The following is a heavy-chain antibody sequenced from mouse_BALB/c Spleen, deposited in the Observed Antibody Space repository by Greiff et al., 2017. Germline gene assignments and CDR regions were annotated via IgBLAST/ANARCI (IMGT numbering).Heavy chain of an antibody. CDR2: INPGSGGT. CDR1: GYAFTNYL. D-gene: IGHD1-1*01. Sequence: QVQLQQSGAELVRPGTSVKVSCEASGYAFTNYLIEWVKQRPGQGLEWIGVINPGSGGTNYNEKFKGKATLTADKSSSTAYMQLSSLTSDDSAVYFCARRDYGNAMDYWGQGTSVTVSS. V-gene: IGHV1-54*01. J-gene: IGHJ4*01. CDR3: ARRDYGNAMDY.